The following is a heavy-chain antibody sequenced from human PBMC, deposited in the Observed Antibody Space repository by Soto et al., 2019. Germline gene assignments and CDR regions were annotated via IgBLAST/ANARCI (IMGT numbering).Heavy chain of an antibody. CDR1: GFTFSSYW. J-gene: IGHJ4*02. V-gene: IGHV3-7*01. CDR2: IKQDGSEK. Sequence: EVQLVESGGGLVQPGGSLRLSCAASGFTFSSYWMSWVRQAPGKGLEWVANIKQDGSEKYYVDSVKGRFTISRDNAKNSLYLQMNSLRAEDKAVYYCARDAVYDQTSFDCWGLGTLVTVSS. D-gene: IGHD3-3*01. CDR3: ARDAVYDQTSFDC.